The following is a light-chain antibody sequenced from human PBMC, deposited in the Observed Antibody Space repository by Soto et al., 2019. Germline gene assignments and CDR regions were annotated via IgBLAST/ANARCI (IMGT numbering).Light chain of an antibody. CDR1: QSVSSN. V-gene: IGKV3-15*01. CDR3: QQYKNGPRIFT. CDR2: GAS. J-gene: IGKJ3*01. Sequence: EIVMTQSPATLSVSPGERATLSCRASQSVSSNLAWYQQKPGQAPRLLIYGASTRATGIPARFSGSGSGTEFTLTISSLPSEDFAVYYCQQYKNGPRIFTFGPGTKVDIK.